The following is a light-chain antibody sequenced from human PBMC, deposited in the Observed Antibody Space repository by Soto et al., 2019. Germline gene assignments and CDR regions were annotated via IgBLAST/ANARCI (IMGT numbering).Light chain of an antibody. CDR3: CSYAGNTTFK. J-gene: IGLJ2*01. V-gene: IGLV2-23*02. CDR2: AVS. CDR1: NSDVGNYNL. Sequence: QSVLTQPASVSGSPGQRITISCAGTNSDVGNYNLVSWYQHHPGKAPRLIIYAVSKRPSGVSDRFSGSKSGSTASLKISGLQPEDESDYYCCSYAGNTTFKFGGGTKVTVL.